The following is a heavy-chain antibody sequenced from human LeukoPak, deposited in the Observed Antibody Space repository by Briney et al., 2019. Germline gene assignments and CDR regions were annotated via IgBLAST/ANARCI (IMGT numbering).Heavy chain of an antibody. CDR2: ISWNSGGI. J-gene: IGHJ4*02. CDR1: GFTFDDYA. V-gene: IGHV3-9*01. Sequence: GGSLRLSCAASGFTFDDYAMHWVRQAPGKGLEWVSGISWNSGGIGYADSVKGRFTISSDNAKNSLYLQMNSLRADDTALYYCAKGKKMTVAGLFDYWGQGTLVTVSS. D-gene: IGHD6-19*01. CDR3: AKGKKMTVAGLFDY.